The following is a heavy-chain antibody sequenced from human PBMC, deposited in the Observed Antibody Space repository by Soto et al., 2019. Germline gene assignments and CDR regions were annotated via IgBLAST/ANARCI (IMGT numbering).Heavy chain of an antibody. Sequence: QVQLVESGGGVVQPGRSLRLSCAASGFTFSSYAMHWVRQAPGKGLEWVAVLSYDGNNKYYADSVKGRFTISRDNSKNTLDLQMNSLRAEDTAVYYCARPQNSVPIFGVVTVDALDIWGQGTIVTVSS. CDR1: GFTFSSYA. CDR2: LSYDGNNK. V-gene: IGHV3-30-3*01. D-gene: IGHD3-3*01. CDR3: ARPQNSVPIFGVVTVDALDI. J-gene: IGHJ3*02.